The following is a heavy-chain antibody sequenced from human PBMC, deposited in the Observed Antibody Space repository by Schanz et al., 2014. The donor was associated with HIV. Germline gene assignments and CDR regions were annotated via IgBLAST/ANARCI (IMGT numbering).Heavy chain of an antibody. CDR1: GFTFTDNY. Sequence: VQLVESGGGLVQPGGSLRLSCAASGFTFTDNYMSWIRQAPGKGLEWLSYISVNGATREYADSVKGRFTISRDNAKNSLYLQMNSLRAEDTAVYYCVLPSAKIVGGLGEHYFDHWGQGTLVTVSS. J-gene: IGHJ4*02. CDR3: VLPSAKIVGGLGEHYFDH. CDR2: ISVNGATR. V-gene: IGHV3-11*04. D-gene: IGHD1-26*01.